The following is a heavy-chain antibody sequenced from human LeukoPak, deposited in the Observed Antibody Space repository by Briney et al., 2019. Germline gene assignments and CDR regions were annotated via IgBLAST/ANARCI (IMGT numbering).Heavy chain of an antibody. CDR2: INHSGST. CDR3: ARAPGGYNWFDP. V-gene: IGHV4-34*01. Sequence: TSETLSLTCAVYGGSFSGYYWSWIRQPPGKGLEWIGEINHSGSTNYNPSLKSRVTISVDTSKNQFSLKLSSVTAADTAVYYCARAPGGYNWFDPWGQGTLVTVSS. D-gene: IGHD3-16*01. CDR1: GGSFSGYY. J-gene: IGHJ5*02.